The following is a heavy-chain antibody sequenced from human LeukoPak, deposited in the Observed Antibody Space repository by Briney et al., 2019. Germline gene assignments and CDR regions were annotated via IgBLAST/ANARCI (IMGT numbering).Heavy chain of an antibody. J-gene: IGHJ4*02. D-gene: IGHD3-9*01. CDR3: ARGGGGNSDFLTTYTGASLSFDY. Sequence: GGSLRLSCAASGFTFSSYAMSWVRQAPGKGLECVSSISGSDGSTYYAGSVKGRFTISRDSSKNTLYLQMNRLGAEDTAVYYCARGGGGNSDFLTTYTGASLSFDYWGQGALVTVSS. CDR2: ISGSDGST. V-gene: IGHV3-23*01. CDR1: GFTFSSYA.